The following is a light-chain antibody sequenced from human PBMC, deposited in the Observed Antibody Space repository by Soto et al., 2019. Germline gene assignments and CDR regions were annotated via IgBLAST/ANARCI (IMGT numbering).Light chain of an antibody. J-gene: IGLJ3*02. Sequence: QSVLTQPPSVSGSPGQSVTISCSGTSRDVGSYNRVSWYQQPPGTAPKLMIYEVTNRPSGVPDRFSGSKSGNTASLTISGLQSEDEADYYCSSFTSSSTWVFGGGTQLTVL. V-gene: IGLV2-18*02. CDR1: SRDVGSYNR. CDR2: EVT. CDR3: SSFTSSSTWV.